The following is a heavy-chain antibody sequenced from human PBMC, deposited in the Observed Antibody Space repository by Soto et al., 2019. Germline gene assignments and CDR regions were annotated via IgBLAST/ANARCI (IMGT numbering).Heavy chain of an antibody. CDR2: ISSSSSYI. J-gene: IGHJ5*02. Sequence: GGSLRLSCAASGFTFSSYSMNWVRQAPGKGLEWVSSISSSSSYIYYADSVKGRFTISRGNAKNSLYLQMNSLRAEDTAVYYCAREDRVWSPFDPWGQGTLVTVSS. V-gene: IGHV3-21*01. CDR1: GFTFSSYS. CDR3: AREDRVWSPFDP. D-gene: IGHD3-10*01.